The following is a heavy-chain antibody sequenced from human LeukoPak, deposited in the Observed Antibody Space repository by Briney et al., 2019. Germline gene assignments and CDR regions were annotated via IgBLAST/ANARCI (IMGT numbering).Heavy chain of an antibody. J-gene: IGHJ4*02. Sequence: AASVKVPCKASGYTFTGYYMRWVRQAPGQGLEWMGWINPNSGGTNYAQKFQGRVTMTRDTSISTAYMELSSLRSDDTAVYYCARDPPEMSGYAVDYWGQGTLVTVSS. CDR3: ARDPPEMSGYAVDY. CDR1: GYTFTGYY. V-gene: IGHV1-2*02. D-gene: IGHD5-12*01. CDR2: INPNSGGT.